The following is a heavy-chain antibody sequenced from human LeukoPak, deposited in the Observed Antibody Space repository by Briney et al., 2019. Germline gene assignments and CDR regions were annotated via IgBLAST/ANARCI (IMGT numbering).Heavy chain of an antibody. CDR3: ARRDSAMVFFDL. D-gene: IGHD5-18*01. CDR2: IYTSGST. CDR1: GGSISSYY. J-gene: IGHJ4*02. V-gene: IGHV4-4*09. Sequence: SETLSLTCTVSGGSISSYYWSWIRQPPGKGLEWIGYIYTSGSTNYNHSLKSRVTISVDTSKNQCSLKLASVTAADTAVYYCARRDSAMVFFDLWGQGTLVTVSS.